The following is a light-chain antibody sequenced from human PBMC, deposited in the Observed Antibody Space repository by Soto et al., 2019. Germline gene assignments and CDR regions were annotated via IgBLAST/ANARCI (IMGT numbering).Light chain of an antibody. CDR1: QSVSNN. CDR2: GAS. CDR3: QQYNDHRT. J-gene: IGKJ1*01. Sequence: EVVLTQPPFILSLLPGDSVTLSCRASQSVSNNYLAWYQHKPGQSPRLLIFGASTRATGIPARFSGSGSGTEFTLTISSLQPDDFATYYCQQYNDHRTFGQGTKVDVK. V-gene: IGKV3-15*01.